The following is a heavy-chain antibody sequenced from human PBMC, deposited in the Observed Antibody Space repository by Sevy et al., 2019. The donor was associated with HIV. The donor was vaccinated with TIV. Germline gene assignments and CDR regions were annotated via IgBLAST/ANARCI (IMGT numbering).Heavy chain of an antibody. Sequence: GGSLRLSCAASGFTFSNAWMSWVRQAPGKGREWVGRIKSQTEGGTTDYAAPVKVRFTISRDESKDTLYLQMNTLKTEDTAVYYCTYYYDSSGYPGFDYWGQGTLVTVSS. CDR2: IKSQTEGGTT. CDR1: GFTFSNAW. J-gene: IGHJ4*02. D-gene: IGHD3-22*01. V-gene: IGHV3-15*01. CDR3: TYYYDSSGYPGFDY.